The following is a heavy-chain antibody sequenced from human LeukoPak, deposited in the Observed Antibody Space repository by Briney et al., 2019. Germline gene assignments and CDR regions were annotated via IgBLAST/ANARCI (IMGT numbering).Heavy chain of an antibody. J-gene: IGHJ4*02. CDR2: INHSGST. Sequence: SETLSLTCAVYGGSFSGYYWSWIRQPPGKGPEWIGEINHSGSTNYNPSLKSRVTISVDTSKNQFSLKLSSVTAADTAVYYCARGGGYDIQDYWGQGTLVTVSS. CDR3: ARGGGYDIQDY. V-gene: IGHV4-34*01. D-gene: IGHD3-22*01. CDR1: GGSFSGYY.